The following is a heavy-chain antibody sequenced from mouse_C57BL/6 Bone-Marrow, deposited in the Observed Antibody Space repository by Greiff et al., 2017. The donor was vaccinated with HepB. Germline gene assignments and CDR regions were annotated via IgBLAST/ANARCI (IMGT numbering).Heavy chain of an antibody. V-gene: IGHV14-4*01. CDR2: IDPENGDT. CDR3: TTYCYYAMDY. CDR1: GFNIKDDY. J-gene: IGHJ4*01. Sequence: VQLQQSGAELVRPGASVKLSCTASGFNIKDDYMHWVKQRPEQGLEWIGWIDPENGDTEYASKFQGKATITADTSSNTAYLQLSSLTSEDTAVYYFTTYCYYAMDYWGQGTSVTVSS.